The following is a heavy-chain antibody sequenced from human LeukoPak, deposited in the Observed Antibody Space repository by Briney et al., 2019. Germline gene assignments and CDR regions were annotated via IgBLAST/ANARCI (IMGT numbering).Heavy chain of an antibody. V-gene: IGHV3-21*01. Sequence: GGSLRLSCAASGFTFSSYSMNWVRQAPEKGLEWVSSISSSSSYIYYADSVKGRFTISRDNAKNSLYLQMNSLRAEDTAVYYCASTPGGVQRYFDYWGQGTLVTVSS. J-gene: IGHJ4*02. D-gene: IGHD6-25*01. CDR2: ISSSSSYI. CDR3: ASTPGGVQRYFDY. CDR1: GFTFSSYS.